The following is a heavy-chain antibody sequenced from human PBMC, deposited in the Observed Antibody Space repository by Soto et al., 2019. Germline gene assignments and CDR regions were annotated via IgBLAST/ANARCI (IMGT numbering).Heavy chain of an antibody. CDR2: ISYNSVVI. D-gene: IGHD6-19*01. CDR1: GFSFDKSG. J-gene: IGHJ3*02. Sequence: GGSLRLSCEASGFSFDKSGMHWVREIPGKGLEWVSGISYNSVVINYVDSVKGRFTIFRDNAKNSLYLQMNSLRPEDTALYYSTTRVSGFEIWGQGTMVTVSS. CDR3: TTRVSGFEI. V-gene: IGHV3-9*01.